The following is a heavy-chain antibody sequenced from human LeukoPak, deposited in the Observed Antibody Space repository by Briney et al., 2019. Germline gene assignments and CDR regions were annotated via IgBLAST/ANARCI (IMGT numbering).Heavy chain of an antibody. CDR2: IRYDGSYK. J-gene: IGHJ3*02. CDR1: GFTFSSYE. V-gene: IGHV3-30*02. Sequence: PGGSLRLSCAASGFTFSSYEMNWVRQAPGKGLEWVAFIRYDGSYKYYADSVKGRFTISRDNSKNTLYLQMNSLRSEDTAVYYCAKDYGDPGCFDMWGKGTMVTVSS. D-gene: IGHD4-17*01. CDR3: AKDYGDPGCFDM.